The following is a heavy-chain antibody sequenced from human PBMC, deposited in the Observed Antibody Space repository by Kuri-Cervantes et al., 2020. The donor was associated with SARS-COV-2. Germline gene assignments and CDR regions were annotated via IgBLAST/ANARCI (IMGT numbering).Heavy chain of an antibody. Sequence: ASVKVSCKASGYTFTSYGISWVRQAPGQGLEWMGWISAYNGNTNYAQKLQGRVTMTTDTSTSTAYMELRSLRSDDTAVYYCARVDDTAMVIAHVAFDIWGQGTMVTVSS. CDR1: GYTFTSYG. V-gene: IGHV1-18*01. D-gene: IGHD5-18*01. CDR3: ARVDDTAMVIAHVAFDI. CDR2: ISAYNGNT. J-gene: IGHJ3*02.